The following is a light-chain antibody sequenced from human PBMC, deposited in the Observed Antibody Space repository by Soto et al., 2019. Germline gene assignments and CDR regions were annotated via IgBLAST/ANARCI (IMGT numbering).Light chain of an antibody. J-gene: IGKJ1*01. CDR2: GTS. CDR1: QSVSSN. Sequence: EIGMTQSPATLSGSPGERATLSWRASQSVSSNLAWYQQKNGQAPRLLIYGTSTRATGIPARFSGSGSGTEFNLTISSLQTEDFATYYCLQHKSYPRTFGQGTKVDIK. V-gene: IGKV3-15*01. CDR3: LQHKSYPRT.